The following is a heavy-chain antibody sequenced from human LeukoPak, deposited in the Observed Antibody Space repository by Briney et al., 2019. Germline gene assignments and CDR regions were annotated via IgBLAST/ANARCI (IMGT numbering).Heavy chain of an antibody. CDR3: ARDRIGGQWLVRHYYYGMDV. CDR1: GDSFSSNSAA. Sequence: SQTLSLTCAISGDSFSSNSAAWNWIRQSPSRGLEWLGRTYYRSKWYNDYAVSVKSRITINPDTSKNQFSLQLNSVTPEDTAVYYCARDRIGGQWLVRHYYYGMDVWGQGTTVTVSS. D-gene: IGHD6-19*01. J-gene: IGHJ6*02. V-gene: IGHV6-1*01. CDR2: TYYRSKWYN.